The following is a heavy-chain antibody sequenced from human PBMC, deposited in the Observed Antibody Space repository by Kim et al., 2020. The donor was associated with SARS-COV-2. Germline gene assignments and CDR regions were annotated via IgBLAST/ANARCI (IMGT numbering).Heavy chain of an antibody. CDR3: ARIILVGSGAFEI. Sequence: ASVKVSCKASGYTLTNYVIHWVRQAPGQRLEWMGWINPGTGATEYSQNFQGRVTITRDTSTSTAYMELSSLRSEDTAVYFCARIILVGSGAFEIWGEGTMVIVSS. CDR1: GYTLTNYV. D-gene: IGHD2-15*01. CDR2: INPGTGAT. V-gene: IGHV1-3*01. J-gene: IGHJ3*02.